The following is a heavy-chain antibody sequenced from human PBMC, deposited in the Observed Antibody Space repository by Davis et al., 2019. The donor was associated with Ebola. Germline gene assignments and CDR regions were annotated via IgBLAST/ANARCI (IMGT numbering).Heavy chain of an antibody. CDR2: VSDSGRTK. CDR1: GFNVGSNY. V-gene: IGHV3-23*01. J-gene: IGHJ5*02. Sequence: GESLKIPCAAPGFNVGSNYMSRVRQAPGQGLEWVSGVSDSGRTKYYAHSVKGRFSIFRDNSENTLYLQMNSLRAEDPALYYCAKHPLLLAIPAAGVDHWGQGTLVTVSS. D-gene: IGHD6-25*01. CDR3: AKHPLLLAIPAAGVDH.